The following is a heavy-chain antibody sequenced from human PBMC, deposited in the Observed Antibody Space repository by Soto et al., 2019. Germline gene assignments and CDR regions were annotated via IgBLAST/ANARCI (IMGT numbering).Heavy chain of an antibody. V-gene: IGHV5-51*01. CDR1: GYSFPPYW. CDR2: IYPGDSDS. J-gene: IGHJ3*02. CDR3: ARSRVSTPRLEDPFDI. Sequence: ESLKITCRSSGYSFPPYWLAWVRQTPGRGLEYMGIIYPGDSDSRYSPAFQGQVTISADKSINTAYLQWTSLKASDTAIYYCARSRVSTPRLEDPFDIWGQGTMVTVSS. D-gene: IGHD5-12*01.